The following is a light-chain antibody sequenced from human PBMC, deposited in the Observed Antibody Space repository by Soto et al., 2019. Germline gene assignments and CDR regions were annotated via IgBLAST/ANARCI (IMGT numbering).Light chain of an antibody. CDR2: AAS. V-gene: IGKV1-39*01. CDR1: QSISNY. Sequence: DIQMTQSPSSLSASVGDRVTITCRSSQSISNYLNWYQHKPGKAPNLLIYAASSLHSGVPSRFSGSGSGTDFTLTIRSLQPEDFATYYCQQSFSTPYTFGQGSKLEIK. CDR3: QQSFSTPYT. J-gene: IGKJ2*01.